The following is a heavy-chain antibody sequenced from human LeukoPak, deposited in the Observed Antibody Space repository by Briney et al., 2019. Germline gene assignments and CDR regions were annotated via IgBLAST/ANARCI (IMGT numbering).Heavy chain of an antibody. J-gene: IGHJ3*02. CDR2: IYYSGST. V-gene: IGHV4-59*01. CDR3: ARVSGSFSGTDI. CDR1: GGSISSYY. D-gene: IGHD1-1*01. Sequence: TSETLSLTCTVSGGSISSYYWSWIRQPPGKGLEWIGYIYYSGSTNYNPSLKSRVTISVDTSKNQFSLKLSSVTAADTAVYYCARVSGSFSGTDIWGQGTMVTVSS.